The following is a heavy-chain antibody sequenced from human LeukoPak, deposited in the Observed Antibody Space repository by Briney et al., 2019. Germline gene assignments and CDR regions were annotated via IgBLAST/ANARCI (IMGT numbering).Heavy chain of an antibody. CDR2: ISYDGSNK. Sequence: GSLRLSCAASGFTFSSYAMHWVRQAPGKGLEWVAVISYDGSNKYYADSVKGRFTISRDNSKNTLYLQMNSLRAEDTAVYYCAGGGAVAGINVPIDYWGQGTLVTVSS. J-gene: IGHJ4*02. D-gene: IGHD6-19*01. CDR1: GFTFSSYA. V-gene: IGHV3-30*04. CDR3: AGGGAVAGINVPIDY.